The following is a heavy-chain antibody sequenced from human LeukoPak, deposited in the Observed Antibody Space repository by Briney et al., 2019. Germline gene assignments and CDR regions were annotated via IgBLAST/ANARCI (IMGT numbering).Heavy chain of an antibody. V-gene: IGHV3-21*01. Sequence: GGSLRLSCAASGFTFSSYSMNWVRQAPGKGLEWVSSIGSSSSYIYYADSVKGRFTISRDNAKNSLYLQMNSLRAEDTAVYYCARVFVGSDGMDVWGQGTTVTVSS. CDR3: ARVFVGSDGMDV. CDR2: IGSSSSYI. D-gene: IGHD2-15*01. J-gene: IGHJ6*02. CDR1: GFTFSSYS.